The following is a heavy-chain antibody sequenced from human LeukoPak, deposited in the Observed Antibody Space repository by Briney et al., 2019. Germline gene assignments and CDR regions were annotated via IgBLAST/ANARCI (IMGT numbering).Heavy chain of an antibody. CDR2: IYYSGST. D-gene: IGHD4/OR15-4a*01. CDR3: ARGLTISYCDY. CDR1: GGSISGGGYY. V-gene: IGHV4-31*03. J-gene: IGHJ4*02. Sequence: PSETLTLTCTVSGGSISGGGYYWSWIRQHPGKGLEWIGYIYYSGSTYYNPSLKSRVTISVDTSKNQFSLKLSSVTAADTAVYYCARGLTISYCDYWGQGTLVTVSS.